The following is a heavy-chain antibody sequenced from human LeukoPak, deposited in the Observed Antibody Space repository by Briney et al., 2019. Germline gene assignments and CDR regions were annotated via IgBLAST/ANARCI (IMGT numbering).Heavy chain of an antibody. CDR1: GFTFTSSA. Sequence: GGSLRLSCAASGFTFTSSAMSWVRQAPGKGLEWVSAISNNGGYTYYADSVQGRFTISRDNSKSTLCLQMNSLKAEDTAVYYCAKQLGYCSDGSCYFPYWGQGALVTVSS. CDR2: ISNNGGYT. D-gene: IGHD2-15*01. CDR3: AKQLGYCSDGSCYFPY. J-gene: IGHJ4*02. V-gene: IGHV3-23*01.